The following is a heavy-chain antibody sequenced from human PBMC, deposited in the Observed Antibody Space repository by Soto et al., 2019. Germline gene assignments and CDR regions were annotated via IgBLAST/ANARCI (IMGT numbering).Heavy chain of an antibody. CDR3: GRGRSGQIVVFY. V-gene: IGHV1-2*02. J-gene: IGHJ4*02. Sequence: QVQLVQSGAEVKKPGASVKVSCKTSGYTFTGHYIHWVRQAPQQGPEWVGEIGPESGATRYAQKFRCRVTMTMDTSITTVYMELKNLSPDDTAVYYCGRGRSGQIVVFYWGQGTPVTVSS. CDR2: IGPESGAT. CDR1: GYTFTGHY. D-gene: IGHD1-26*01.